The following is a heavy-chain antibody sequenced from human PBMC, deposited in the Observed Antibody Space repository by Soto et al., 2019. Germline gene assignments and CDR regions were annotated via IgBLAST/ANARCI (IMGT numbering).Heavy chain of an antibody. D-gene: IGHD3-16*02. J-gene: IGHJ6*02. Sequence: QVQLVQSGAEVKKPGSSVKVSCKASGGTFSSYAISWVRQAPGQGLEWMGGIIPIFGTANYAQKFQGRVTIXXAESTSTAYRELTRQRSEDTAAYYGADHPIVSDYYCGRRDVWSQGTTVTVSS. CDR3: ADHPIVSDYYCGRRDV. CDR1: GGTFSSYA. V-gene: IGHV1-69*05. CDR2: IIPIFGTA.